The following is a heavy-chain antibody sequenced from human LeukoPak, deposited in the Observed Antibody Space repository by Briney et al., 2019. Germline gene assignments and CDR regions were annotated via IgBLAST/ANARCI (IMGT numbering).Heavy chain of an antibody. Sequence: GGSLRLSCAASGFVVSTNYMTWVRQAPGKGLEWVSAISGSGGSTYYADSVKGRFTTSRDNSKNTLYLQMNSLRAEDTAVYYCAKDPRYCSGGSCYSDFDYWGQGTLVTVSS. V-gene: IGHV3-23*01. D-gene: IGHD2-15*01. CDR3: AKDPRYCSGGSCYSDFDY. CDR1: GFVVSTNY. CDR2: ISGSGGST. J-gene: IGHJ4*02.